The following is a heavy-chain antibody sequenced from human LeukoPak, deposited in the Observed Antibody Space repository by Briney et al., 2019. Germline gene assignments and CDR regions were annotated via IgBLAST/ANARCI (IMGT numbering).Heavy chain of an antibody. V-gene: IGHV1-2*02. CDR3: ARGGDWAPYGMDV. Sequence: ASVKVSCKAFRYTFTGYYMHWVRQAPGQGLEWMGWINPNRGDTNYVQKIQGRVTMTRDTSISTAYMELSGLRSDDTAVYYCARGGDWAPYGMDVWGQGTTVTVSS. CDR2: INPNRGDT. D-gene: IGHD3/OR15-3a*01. CDR1: RYTFTGYY. J-gene: IGHJ6*02.